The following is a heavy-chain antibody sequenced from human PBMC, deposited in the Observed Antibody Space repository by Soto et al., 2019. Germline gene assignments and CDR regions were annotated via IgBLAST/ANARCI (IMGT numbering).Heavy chain of an antibody. CDR2: IGGSGDST. V-gene: IGHV3-23*01. CDR3: AKCITIFGVVSY. J-gene: IGHJ4*02. D-gene: IGHD3-3*01. Sequence: GGSLRLSCAASGFTFSSYAMSWVRQAPGKGPEWVSGIGGSGDSTYYADSVKGRFTISRDNSKNTLYLQMNSLRAEDTAVYYCAKCITIFGVVSYWGQGTLVTVSS. CDR1: GFTFSSYA.